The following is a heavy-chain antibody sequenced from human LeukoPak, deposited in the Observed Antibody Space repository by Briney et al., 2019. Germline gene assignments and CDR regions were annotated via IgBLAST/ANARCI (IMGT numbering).Heavy chain of an antibody. CDR1: GSTVKRNY. J-gene: IGHJ3*01. Sequence: SGGSLRLSYAVSGSTVKRNYMSWARQAPGKGLEWVSVIYSGGDTYYADSVKGRFTISRDNSKNTVYLQMNNLRPEDTAVYYCARLDDSNSRRPENDASDVWGQGTTVTVSS. CDR3: ARLDDSNSRRPENDASDV. V-gene: IGHV3-66*02. D-gene: IGHD3-22*01. CDR2: IYSGGDT.